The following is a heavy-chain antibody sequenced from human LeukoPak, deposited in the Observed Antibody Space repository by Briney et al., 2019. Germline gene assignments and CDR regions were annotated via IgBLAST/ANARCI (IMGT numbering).Heavy chain of an antibody. V-gene: IGHV4-34*01. CDR2: INHSGST. D-gene: IGHD2-15*01. J-gene: IGHJ5*02. CDR1: GGSFSGYY. CDR3: ARGGYCSGGSCATGQWFDP. Sequence: PSETLSLTCAVYGGSFSGYYWSWIRQPPGKGLEWIGEINHSGSTNYNPSLKSRVTISVDTSKNQFSLKLSSVTAADTAVYYCARGGYCSGGSCATGQWFDPWGQGTLVTVSS.